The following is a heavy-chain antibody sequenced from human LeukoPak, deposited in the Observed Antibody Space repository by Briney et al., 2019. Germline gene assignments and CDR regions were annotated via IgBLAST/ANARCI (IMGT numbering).Heavy chain of an antibody. Sequence: SETLSLTCTVSGGSISSSSYYWGWIRQPPGKGLEWIGSIYYSGSTYYNPSLKSRVTISVDTSRNQFSLKLSSVTAADTAVYYCARHLPYYYDSSGYSSWGQGTLVTVSS. V-gene: IGHV4-39*01. CDR1: GGSISSSSYY. CDR3: ARHLPYYYDSSGYSS. D-gene: IGHD3-22*01. CDR2: IYYSGST. J-gene: IGHJ5*02.